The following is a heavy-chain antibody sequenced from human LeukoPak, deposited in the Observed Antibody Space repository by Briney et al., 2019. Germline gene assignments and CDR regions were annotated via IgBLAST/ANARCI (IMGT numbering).Heavy chain of an antibody. V-gene: IGHV4-31*03. CDR1: GGSISSGGYS. D-gene: IGHD1-26*01. CDR2: IYYSGST. Sequence: PSETLSLTCTVSGGSISSGGYSWSWIRQHPGKGLEWIGYIYYSGSTYYNPSLKRRVIISVDTSNNQFSLKLRSVTAADTAVYYCASSSLGRYDYWGQGTLVTVSS. J-gene: IGHJ4*02. CDR3: ASSSLGRYDY.